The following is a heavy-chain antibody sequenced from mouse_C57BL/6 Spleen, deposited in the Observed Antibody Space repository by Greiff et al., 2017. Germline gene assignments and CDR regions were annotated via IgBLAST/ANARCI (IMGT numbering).Heavy chain of an antibody. V-gene: IGHV14-3*01. CDR1: GFNIKNTY. CDR3: ARGYYGSGWAMDY. J-gene: IGHJ4*01. D-gene: IGHD1-1*01. Sequence: EVQLVESVAELVRPGASVKLSCTASGFNIKNTYMHWVKQRPEQGLEWIGRIDPANGNTKYAPKFQGKATITADTSSNTAYRQLSSLTSEDTAIYYCARGYYGSGWAMDYWGQGTSVTVSS. CDR2: IDPANGNT.